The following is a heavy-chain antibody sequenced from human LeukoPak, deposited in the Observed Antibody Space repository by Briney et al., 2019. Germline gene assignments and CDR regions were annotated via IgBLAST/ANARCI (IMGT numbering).Heavy chain of an antibody. J-gene: IGHJ4*02. CDR2: IYYSGGT. CDR3: ARQSHDFWSGYYGSPGAFDY. V-gene: IGHV4-59*08. Sequence: PSETLSLTCTVSGGSISSYYWSWIRQPPGKGLEWIGYIYYSGGTNYNPSLKSRVTISVDTSKNQFSLKLSSVTAADTAVYYCARQSHDFWSGYYGSPGAFDYWGQGTLVTVSS. D-gene: IGHD3-3*01. CDR1: GGSISSYY.